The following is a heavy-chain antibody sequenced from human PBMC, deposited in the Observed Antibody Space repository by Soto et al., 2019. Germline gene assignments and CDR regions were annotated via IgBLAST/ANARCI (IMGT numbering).Heavy chain of an antibody. CDR1: GDSVSSGLYS. V-gene: IGHV4-61*01. CDR2: IYYSGST. Sequence: PSETLSLTCTVSGDSVSSGLYSWGWVRQPPGKGLEWIGYIYYSGSTNYNPSLENRVTMSLATSKNQFSLRLRSVTAADTAVYYCVSQYSVDWRGGHCQHAYDVCGQGTMVTVSS. J-gene: IGHJ3*01. CDR3: VSQYSVDWRGGHCQHAYDV. D-gene: IGHD2-21*02.